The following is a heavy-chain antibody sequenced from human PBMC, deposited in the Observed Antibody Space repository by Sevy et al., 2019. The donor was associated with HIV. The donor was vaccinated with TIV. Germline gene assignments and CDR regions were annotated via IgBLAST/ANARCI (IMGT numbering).Heavy chain of an antibody. D-gene: IGHD3-22*01. Sequence: GGSLRLSCAASGFIFSNYAIHWVRRAPGKGLEWVAVISYDGSNKPYAASVKGRFTISRDNSRNTLFLQMNSLGLDDTAVYYCARDPTFSSDTRGYYPFDSWGQGTLVTVSS. J-gene: IGHJ4*02. CDR1: GFIFSNYA. CDR3: ARDPTFSSDTRGYYPFDS. V-gene: IGHV3-30*04. CDR2: ISYDGSNK.